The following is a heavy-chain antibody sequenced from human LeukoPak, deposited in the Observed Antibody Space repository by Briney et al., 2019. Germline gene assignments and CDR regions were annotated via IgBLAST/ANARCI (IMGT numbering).Heavy chain of an antibody. Sequence: KSSETLSLTCTVSGYSISSGYYWGWIRQPPGKGLEWIGSIYHSGSTYYNPSLKSRVTISVDTSKNQFSLKLSSVTAADTAVYYCARKWLLRPIDYWGQGTLVTVSS. J-gene: IGHJ4*02. D-gene: IGHD3-22*01. CDR2: IYHSGST. CDR1: GYSISSGYY. V-gene: IGHV4-38-2*02. CDR3: ARKWLLRPIDY.